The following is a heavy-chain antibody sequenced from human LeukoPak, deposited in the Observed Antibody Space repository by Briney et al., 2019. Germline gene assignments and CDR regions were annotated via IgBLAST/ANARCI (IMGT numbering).Heavy chain of an antibody. J-gene: IGHJ4*02. CDR2: ISAYNGNK. CDR3: TRDLGVDTTLIFFDY. CDR1: GYTFTDFG. D-gene: IGHD1-1*01. Sequence: ASVKVSCKASGYTFTDFGISWVRQAPGRGLEWMGWISAYNGNKNYVQKFQGRVTMTTDASTSTAYMELTSLRSDDTAMYYCTRDLGVDTTLIFFDYWGQGTLVTVSS. V-gene: IGHV1-18*01.